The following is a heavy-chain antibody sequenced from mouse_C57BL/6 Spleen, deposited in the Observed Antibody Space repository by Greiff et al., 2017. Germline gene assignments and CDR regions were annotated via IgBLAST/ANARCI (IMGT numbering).Heavy chain of an antibody. Sequence: QVQLQQPGAELVKPGASVKLSCKASGYTFTSYWMHWVKQRPGQGLEWIGMIHPNSGSTNYNEKFKSKATLTVDKSSSTAYMQLSSLTSEDSAVYYCALTGTDAWFAYWGQGTLVTVSA. CDR1: GYTFTSYW. D-gene: IGHD4-1*01. CDR3: ALTGTDAWFAY. V-gene: IGHV1-64*01. CDR2: IHPNSGST. J-gene: IGHJ3*01.